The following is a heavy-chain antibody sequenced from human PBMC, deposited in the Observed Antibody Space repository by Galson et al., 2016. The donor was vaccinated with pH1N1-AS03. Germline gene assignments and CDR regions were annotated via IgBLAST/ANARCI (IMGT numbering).Heavy chain of an antibody. J-gene: IGHJ5*02. V-gene: IGHV3-74*01. Sequence: SLRLSCAASGFTFSSYWMHWVRQPPGTGLEWVSRVNSDGSSTAYADSVRGRFTISRDFASNTLYLQMNNLRVEDTAVYYCARDPPGIAAGGPGSWGQGTLVIVSS. D-gene: IGHD6-13*01. CDR1: GFTFSSYW. CDR3: ARDPPGIAAGGPGS. CDR2: VNSDGSST.